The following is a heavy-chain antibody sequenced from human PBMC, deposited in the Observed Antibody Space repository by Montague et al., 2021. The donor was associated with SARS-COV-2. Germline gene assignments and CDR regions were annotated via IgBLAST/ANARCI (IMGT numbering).Heavy chain of an antibody. CDR1: GGSFSGYY. Sequence: SETLSLTCAVYGGSFSGYYWTWIRQSPGKGLEWIGEINHSGSTNYSPSLESRVAISVDTSKNQFSLKLNSVTAADTAIYYCARATVDINMIPVVITSVNHYFDSWGQGTLVTVPP. V-gene: IGHV4-34*01. CDR2: INHSGST. D-gene: IGHD3-22*01. J-gene: IGHJ4*02. CDR3: ARATVDINMIPVVITSVNHYFDS.